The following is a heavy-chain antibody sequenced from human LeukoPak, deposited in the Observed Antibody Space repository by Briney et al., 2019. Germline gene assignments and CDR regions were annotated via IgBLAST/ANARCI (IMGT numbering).Heavy chain of an antibody. V-gene: IGHV3-23*01. CDR3: AKAGYSFGLDS. CDR1: GFNFIIYA. Sequence: GGSLRLSCAASGFNFIIYAMVWVRQAPGKGPEWVSSITNSGDKAYYADSVKGRFTISRDNPKNTLYLQMNSPRAEDTALYYCAKAGYSFGLDSWGQGTLVTVSS. CDR2: ITNSGDKA. D-gene: IGHD5-18*01. J-gene: IGHJ4*02.